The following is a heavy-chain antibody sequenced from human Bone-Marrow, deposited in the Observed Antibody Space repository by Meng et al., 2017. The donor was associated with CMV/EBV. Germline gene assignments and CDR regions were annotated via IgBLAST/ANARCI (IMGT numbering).Heavy chain of an antibody. D-gene: IGHD2-2*01. CDR1: GYTFTSYD. V-gene: IGHV1-8*01. CDR3: ARDLQYCGSTSCYDDCFDP. Sequence: ASVKVSCKASGYTFTSYDINWVRQATGQGLEWMGWMNPNSGNTGYAQKFQGRVTMTRNTSISTAYMELRSLRSDDTAVYYCARDLQYCGSTSCYDDCFDPWGQGTLVTVSS. CDR2: MNPNSGNT. J-gene: IGHJ5*02.